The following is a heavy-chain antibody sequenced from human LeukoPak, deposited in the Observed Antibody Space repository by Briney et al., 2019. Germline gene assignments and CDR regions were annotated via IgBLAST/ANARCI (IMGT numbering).Heavy chain of an antibody. CDR1: GFTFSSYA. CDR2: ISYDGSNK. Sequence: PGGSRRLSCAASGFTFSSYAMHWVRQAPGKGLEWVAVISYDGSNKYYADSVKGRFTISRDNSKNTLYLQMNSLRAEDTAVYYCARDGARIYYGTGSSLNWFDPWGQGTLVTVSS. D-gene: IGHD3-10*01. J-gene: IGHJ5*02. CDR3: ARDGARIYYGTGSSLNWFDP. V-gene: IGHV3-30*01.